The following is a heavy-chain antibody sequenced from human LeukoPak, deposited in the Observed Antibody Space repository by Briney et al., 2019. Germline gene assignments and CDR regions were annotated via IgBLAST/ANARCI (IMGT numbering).Heavy chain of an antibody. D-gene: IGHD3-10*01. Sequence: SETLSLTCTVSGGSISSYYWSWIRQLPGKGLEWIGYIYYSGSTNYNPSLKSRVTISVDTSKNQFSLKLSSVTAADTAVYYCARESLGSGSYFDYWGQGTLVTVSS. CDR1: GGSISSYY. CDR3: ARESLGSGSYFDY. J-gene: IGHJ4*02. CDR2: IYYSGST. V-gene: IGHV4-59*01.